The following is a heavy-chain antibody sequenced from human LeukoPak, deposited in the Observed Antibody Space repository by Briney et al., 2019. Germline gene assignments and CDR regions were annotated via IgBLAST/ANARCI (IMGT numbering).Heavy chain of an antibody. D-gene: IGHD4-23*01. CDR1: GFTFSSYE. V-gene: IGHV3-48*03. J-gene: IGHJ4*02. Sequence: GGSLRLSCAASGFTFSSYEMHWVRQAPGKGLEWVSYISSSDTTIYYADSLKGRFTISRDNAKNSLYLQMNSLRAEDTAVYYCARDYGGSSPFDYWGQGTLVTVSS. CDR2: ISSSDTTI. CDR3: ARDYGGSSPFDY.